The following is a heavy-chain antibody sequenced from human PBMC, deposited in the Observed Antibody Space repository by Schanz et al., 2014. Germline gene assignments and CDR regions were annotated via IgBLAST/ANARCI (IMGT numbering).Heavy chain of an antibody. CDR3: ARDRLECGAECYSVEVFEI. CDR1: GGTFSSYA. Sequence: QVQVVQSGAEVKKPGSPVKVSCKSSGGTFSSYAISWVRQAPGQGLEWMGRIIPILGIANYAQKFQGRVTITADTSTTTAYMELSGLRSEDTAVYYCARDRLECGAECYSVEVFEIWGQGTLVIVSS. D-gene: IGHD2-21*01. J-gene: IGHJ4*02. CDR2: IIPILGIA. V-gene: IGHV1-69*04.